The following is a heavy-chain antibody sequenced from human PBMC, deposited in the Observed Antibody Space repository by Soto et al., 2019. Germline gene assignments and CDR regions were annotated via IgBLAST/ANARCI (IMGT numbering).Heavy chain of an antibody. CDR1: GFTFTNAW. CDR3: TTDYSSGWYGYFQH. CDR2: IKSKTDGGTT. D-gene: IGHD6-19*01. V-gene: IGHV3-15*01. Sequence: EVQLVESGGGLVKPGGSLRLSCAASGFTFTNAWMSWVRQAPGKGLEWVGRIKSKTDGGTTDYAAPVKDRFTISRDDSKNTLYLQMNSLKTEDTAVYYCTTDYSSGWYGYFQHWGQGTLVTVSS. J-gene: IGHJ1*01.